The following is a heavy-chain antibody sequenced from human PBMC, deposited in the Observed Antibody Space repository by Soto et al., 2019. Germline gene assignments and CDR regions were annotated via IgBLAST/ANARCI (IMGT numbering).Heavy chain of an antibody. CDR1: GGTFSSYA. CDR2: ISPYNGNT. Sequence: VASVKVSCKASGGTFSSYAISWVRQAPGQGLEWMGGISPYNGNTNYAQKLQGRVTMTTDTSTSTAYMELRSLRSDDTAVYYCARTVHFSAFDIWGQGTMXTVSS. CDR3: ARTVHFSAFDI. V-gene: IGHV1-18*01. D-gene: IGHD6-6*01. J-gene: IGHJ3*02.